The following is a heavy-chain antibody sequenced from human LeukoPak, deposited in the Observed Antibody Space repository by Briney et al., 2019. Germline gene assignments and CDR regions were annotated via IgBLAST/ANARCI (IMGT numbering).Heavy chain of an antibody. J-gene: IGHJ4*02. CDR3: ARDQRVTGRPDIDY. Sequence: GGSLRLSCAASGFTFRNHWMHWVRQTPGKGLVWVSRVSSDGSSTTYADSVKGRFTISRDNAKNTLYLQMNNLRAEDTAMYYCARDQRVTGRPDIDYWGQGTLVIVSS. CDR1: GFTFRNHW. V-gene: IGHV3-74*03. D-gene: IGHD6-6*01. CDR2: VSSDGSST.